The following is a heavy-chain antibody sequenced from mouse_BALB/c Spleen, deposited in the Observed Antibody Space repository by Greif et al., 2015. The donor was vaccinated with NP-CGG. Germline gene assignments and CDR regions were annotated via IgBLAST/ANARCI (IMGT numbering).Heavy chain of an antibody. CDR3: ARAGYYRYFDY. CDR1: GYSFTGYY. J-gene: IGHJ2*01. V-gene: IGHV1-31*01. Sequence: VQLQQSGPELVKPGASVKISCKASGYSFTGYYMHWVKQSHVKSLEWIGRINPYNGATSYNQNFKDKASLTVDKSSSTAYMELHSLTSEDSPVYYCARAGYYRYFDYWGQGTTLTLSS. D-gene: IGHD2-14*01. CDR2: INPYNGAT.